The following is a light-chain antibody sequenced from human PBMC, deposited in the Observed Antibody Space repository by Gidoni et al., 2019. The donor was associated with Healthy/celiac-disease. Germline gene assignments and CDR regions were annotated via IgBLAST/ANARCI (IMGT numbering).Light chain of an antibody. Sequence: DIQMTKSPSSLSASVGDRVTITCRASQSISSYLNWYQQKPGKAPKLLIYAASSLQSGVPSRFSGSGSGTDFTLTISSLQPEDFATYYCQQSYSTPLYTFGQRTKLEIK. J-gene: IGKJ2*01. V-gene: IGKV1-39*01. CDR3: QQSYSTPLYT. CDR2: AAS. CDR1: QSISSY.